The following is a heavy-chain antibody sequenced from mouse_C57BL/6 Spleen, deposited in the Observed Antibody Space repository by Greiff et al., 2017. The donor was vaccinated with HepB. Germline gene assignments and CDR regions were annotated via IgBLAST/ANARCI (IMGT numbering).Heavy chain of an antibody. CDR3: ARDYGSTYYFDY. D-gene: IGHD1-1*01. CDR2: IDPSDSYT. CDR1: GYTFTSYW. V-gene: IGHV1-69*01. J-gene: IGHJ2*01. Sequence: QVQLQQPGAELVMPGASVKLSCKASGYTFTSYWMHWVKQRPGQGLEWIGEIDPSDSYTNYNQKFKGKSTLTVDKSSSTAYMQLSSLTSEDSAVYYCARDYGSTYYFDYWGQSTTLTVSS.